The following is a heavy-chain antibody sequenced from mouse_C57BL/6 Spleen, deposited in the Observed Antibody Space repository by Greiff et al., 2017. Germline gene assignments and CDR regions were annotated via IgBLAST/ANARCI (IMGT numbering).Heavy chain of an antibody. CDR2: IYPGDGDT. CDR3: ARVTAPNFDY. J-gene: IGHJ2*01. D-gene: IGHD3-2*01. V-gene: IGHV1-80*01. CDR1: GYAFSSHW. Sequence: QESGAELVKPGASVKISCKASGYAFSSHWMNWVKQRPGKGLEWIGQIYPGDGDTNYNGKFKGKATLTADKSSSTAYMQLSILTSEDSAVYFCARVTAPNFDYWGQGTTLTVSS.